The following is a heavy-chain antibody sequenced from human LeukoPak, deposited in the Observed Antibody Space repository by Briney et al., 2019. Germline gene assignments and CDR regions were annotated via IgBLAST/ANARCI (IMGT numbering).Heavy chain of an antibody. CDR3: ARAEKAVTGTLDS. Sequence: SETLSLTCTVSGDSISNYYRSWIRQSPGKELEWIGYMYNRGSTIYNPSLKSRVTIPTDTSKNQFSLRLTSVTAADTAVYYCARAEKAVTGTLDSWGQGTLITVSS. D-gene: IGHD6-19*01. V-gene: IGHV4-59*01. CDR1: GDSISNYY. CDR2: MYNRGST. J-gene: IGHJ4*02.